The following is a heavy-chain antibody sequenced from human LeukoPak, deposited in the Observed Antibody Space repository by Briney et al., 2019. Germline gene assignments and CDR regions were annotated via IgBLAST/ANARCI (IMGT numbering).Heavy chain of an antibody. CDR1: GYTFTSYG. D-gene: IGHD1-26*01. CDR2: SSAYNGNT. J-gene: IGHJ4*02. CDR3: ARDRSGSYFGPYFDY. Sequence: ASVKVSCKASGYTFTSYGISWVRQAPGQGLEWMGWSSAYNGNTNYAQKLQGRVTMTTDTSTSTAYMELRSLRSDDTAVYYCARDRSGSYFGPYFDYWGQGTLVTVSS. V-gene: IGHV1-18*01.